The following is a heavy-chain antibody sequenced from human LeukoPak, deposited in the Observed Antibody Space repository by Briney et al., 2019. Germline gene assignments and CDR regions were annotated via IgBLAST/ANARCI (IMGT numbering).Heavy chain of an antibody. CDR3: ARGEDTAMVNYFDY. D-gene: IGHD5-18*01. CDR2: ISAYNGNT. CDR1: GYTFTSYG. Sequence: ASVKVSCKASGYTFTSYGISWVRQAPGQGLEWMGWISAYNGNTNYAQKLQGRVTMTTDTSTSTAYMELRSLRSDDTAVYYCARGEDTAMVNYFDYWDQGTLVTVSS. J-gene: IGHJ4*02. V-gene: IGHV1-18*01.